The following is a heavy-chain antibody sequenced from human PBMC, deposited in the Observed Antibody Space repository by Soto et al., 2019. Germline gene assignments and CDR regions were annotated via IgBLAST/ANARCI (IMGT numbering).Heavy chain of an antibody. CDR2: ISAYNGNT. J-gene: IGHJ4*02. CDR1: GYTFTNFG. V-gene: IGHV1-18*01. D-gene: IGHD3-16*01. CDR3: ARGGTPIDY. Sequence: QVQLVQSGAEVKKPGASVKVSCKTSGYTFTNFGLSWVRQAPGQGLEWMGWISAYNGNTNYAQNFQGRVTMTTDTSTSTASMELRSLRSDDPAVYYCARGGTPIDYWAQGTLVTVSS.